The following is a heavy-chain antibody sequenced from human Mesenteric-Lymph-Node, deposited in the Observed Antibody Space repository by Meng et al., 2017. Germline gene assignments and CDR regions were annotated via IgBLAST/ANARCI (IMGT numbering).Heavy chain of an antibody. J-gene: IGHJ4*02. CDR1: GASISSGEYF. V-gene: IGHV4-30-4*01. Sequence: QVQLQESGPGLVKPSQTLSLTCTVSGASISSGEYFWSWIRQPPGKGLEWIGCMDYRGSTFYNPSLKSRVTISVDTSKNQFSLKLSSVTAADTAVYFCARGELLWDYWGQGTLVTVSS. CDR2: MDYRGST. D-gene: IGHD2-2*01. CDR3: ARGELLWDY.